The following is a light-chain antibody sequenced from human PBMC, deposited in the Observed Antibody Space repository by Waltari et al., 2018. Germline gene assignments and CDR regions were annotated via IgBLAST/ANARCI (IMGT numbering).Light chain of an antibody. CDR3: LQARQTPYT. Sequence: ELVMTQSPATLSVSPGERASLSCRASQSASTSLAWYQQTPGQAPRLLIYRASTRAAGIPDRFSGSGSGTEFTLTISRVEAEDVGIYYCLQARQTPYTFGPGTKLEIK. J-gene: IGKJ2*01. CDR1: QSASTS. CDR2: RAS. V-gene: IGKV3-15*01.